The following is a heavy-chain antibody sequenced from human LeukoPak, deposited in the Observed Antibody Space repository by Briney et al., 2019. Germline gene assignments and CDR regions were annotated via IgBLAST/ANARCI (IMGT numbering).Heavy chain of an antibody. V-gene: IGHV2-5*02. CDR1: GFSRGTRGVG. Sequence: SGATLVHPTPALTLTCSFSGFSRGTRGVGVGWIRQPPVKALEWLALIDWDKDKRCTPSLKSRLTITKDTSKNQVVLTMTNMHPVDTATYYCARSRVTVVRGGPDPYYFDFWGLGTLVTVSS. CDR2: IDWDKDK. D-gene: IGHD3-10*01. CDR3: ARSRVTVVRGGPDPYYFDF. J-gene: IGHJ4*02.